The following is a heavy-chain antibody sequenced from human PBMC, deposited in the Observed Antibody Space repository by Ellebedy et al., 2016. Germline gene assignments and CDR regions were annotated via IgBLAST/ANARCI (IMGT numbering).Heavy chain of an antibody. D-gene: IGHD6-13*01. Sequence: GGSLRLSXAASGFTFSSYWMSWVRQAPGKGLEWVANIKQDGSEKYYVDSVKGRFTISRDNAKNSLYLQMNSLRAEDTAVYYCARGAAAGPWGDAFDIWGQGTMVTVSS. CDR3: ARGAAAGPWGDAFDI. CDR2: IKQDGSEK. J-gene: IGHJ3*02. V-gene: IGHV3-7*01. CDR1: GFTFSSYW.